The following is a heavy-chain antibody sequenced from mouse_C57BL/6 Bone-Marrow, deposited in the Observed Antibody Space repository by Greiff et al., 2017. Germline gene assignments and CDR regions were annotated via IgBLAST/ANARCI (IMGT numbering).Heavy chain of an antibody. CDR2: IYPGSGST. CDR3: VRPYYSNYWYFDV. CDR1: GYTFTSYW. D-gene: IGHD2-5*01. J-gene: IGHJ1*03. Sequence: QVQLQQSGAELVKPGASVKMSCKASGYTFTSYWITWVKQRPGQGLEWIGDIYPGSGSTNYNEKFKSKATLTVDTSSSTAYIQLSSLTSEDSAVYYCVRPYYSNYWYFDVWGTGTTVTVSS. V-gene: IGHV1-55*01.